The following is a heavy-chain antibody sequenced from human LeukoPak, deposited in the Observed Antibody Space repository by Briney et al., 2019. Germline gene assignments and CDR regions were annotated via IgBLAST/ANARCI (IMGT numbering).Heavy chain of an antibody. J-gene: IGHJ4*02. D-gene: IGHD1-26*01. CDR2: ISYSGEST. Sequence: GGSLRLSCTASGFTFSSYAMSWVRQAPGKGLEWVSSISYSGESTYYTDSVKGRFTISRDNSKNTLYLQMHSLRAEDAAVYYCAKDSTATVFSGRKQPMSDQWGQGTLVTVSS. CDR3: AKDSTATVFSGRKQPMSDQ. V-gene: IGHV3-23*01. CDR1: GFTFSSYA.